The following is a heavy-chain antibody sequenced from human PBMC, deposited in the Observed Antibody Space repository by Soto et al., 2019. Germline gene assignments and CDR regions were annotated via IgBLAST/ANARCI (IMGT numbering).Heavy chain of an antibody. CDR3: AKDSRSLTRITIFGVDYMDV. J-gene: IGHJ6*03. CDR1: GLTFNSYA. Sequence: EVQLLESVGGLVQPGGSLRLSCAASGLTFNSYAMSWVRQAPGKGLEWVAAISDSGGTTYYADSVKGRFTISRDNSKNTLYLQMISLRVEDTAVYYCAKDSRSLTRITIFGVDYMDVWGKGTTVTVSS. D-gene: IGHD3-3*01. V-gene: IGHV3-23*01. CDR2: ISDSGGTT.